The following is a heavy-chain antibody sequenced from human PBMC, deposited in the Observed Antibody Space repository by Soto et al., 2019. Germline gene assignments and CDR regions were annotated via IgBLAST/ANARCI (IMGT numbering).Heavy chain of an antibody. CDR2: IYHSGST. CDR3: ARGEVEAARASYYYYYYMDV. Sequence: QVQLQESGPGLVKPSGTLSLTCAVSSGSISSSNWWSWVRQPPGKGLEWIGEIYHSGSTNYNTSLKSRVTISVDKAKNQFSLKLSSVTAADTAVYYCARGEVEAARASYYYYYYMDVWGKGTKVTVSS. D-gene: IGHD6-6*01. V-gene: IGHV4-4*02. J-gene: IGHJ6*03. CDR1: SGSISSSNW.